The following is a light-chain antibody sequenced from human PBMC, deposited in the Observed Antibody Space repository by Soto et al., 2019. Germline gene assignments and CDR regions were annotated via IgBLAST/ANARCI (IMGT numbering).Light chain of an antibody. CDR2: AVS. Sequence: QSALTQPPSASGSPGQSVTISCTGTSSDIGAYIYVSWYQHHPGKAPRLIIYAVSKRPSGISDRFSGSKSGSTASLTISGLQPEDEADYHCCSYAGNTTFKFGGGTKLTVL. CDR3: CSYAGNTTFK. V-gene: IGLV2-8*01. J-gene: IGLJ2*01. CDR1: SSDIGAYIY.